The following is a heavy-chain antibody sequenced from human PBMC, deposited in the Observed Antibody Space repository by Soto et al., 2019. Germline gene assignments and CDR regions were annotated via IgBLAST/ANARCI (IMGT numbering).Heavy chain of an antibody. V-gene: IGHV1-69*01. CDR3: ARGSHSPGIAVAGYYY. J-gene: IGHJ4*02. Sequence: QVQLVQSGAEVKKPGSSVKVSCKASGVPFSTYAISWVRQAPGQGLEWMGGIIPIFGTANYAQKFQGRVTIAADEATTTAYLELSRLTSEDTAMYYCARGSHSPGIAVAGYYYWGQGTLVTVSS. CDR1: GVPFSTYA. D-gene: IGHD6-19*01. CDR2: IIPIFGTA.